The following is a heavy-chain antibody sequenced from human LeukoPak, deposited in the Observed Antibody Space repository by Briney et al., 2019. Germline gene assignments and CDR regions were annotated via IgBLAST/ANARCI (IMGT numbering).Heavy chain of an antibody. D-gene: IGHD6-13*01. J-gene: IGHJ4*02. CDR3: AIIASAGTFDY. V-gene: IGHV1-24*01. Sequence: ASVKVSCKVSGYTLTELSMHWVRQAPGEGLEWMGGFDPQDRETVYAQKFQGRVTMTEDTSTDTAFMELSGLRSEDTALYYCAIIASAGTFDYWGQGALVTVSS. CDR2: FDPQDRET. CDR1: GYTLTELS.